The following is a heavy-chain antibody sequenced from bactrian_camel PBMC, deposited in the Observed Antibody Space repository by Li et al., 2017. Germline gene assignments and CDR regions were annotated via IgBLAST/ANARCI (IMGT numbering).Heavy chain of an antibody. CDR1: GYAVIHDC. CDR3: AADVATTGPVSWCGLGGSQYQW. J-gene: IGHJ4*01. D-gene: IGHD5*01. CDR2: IDNDGTT. V-gene: IGHV3S53*01. Sequence: HVQLVESGGGSVQPGGSLRLSCAASGYAVIHDCMGWFRQTPGKEREGVAAIDNDGTTSYAESVKGRFTITKDNAKNTLYLEMNSLKPEDTAMYYCAADVATTGPVSWCGLGGSQYQWWGQGTQVTVS.